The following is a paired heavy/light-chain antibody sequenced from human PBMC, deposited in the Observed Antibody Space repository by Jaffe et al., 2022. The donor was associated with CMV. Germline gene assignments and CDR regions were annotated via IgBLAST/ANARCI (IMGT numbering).Light chain of an antibody. CDR3: GTWDSSLTGVV. CDR1: SSNIGNNL. CDR2: DNN. J-gene: IGLJ2*01. Sequence: QSVLTQPPSVSAAPGQEVTVSCSGTSSNIGNNLVSWYQIVPGAAPKLLIYDNNKRPSGIPDRFSGSKSGTSATLGITGLQTGDEADYYCGTWDSSLTGVVFGGGTKVTVL. V-gene: IGLV1-51*01.
Heavy chain of an antibody. CDR3: AKGPTKVIEDWFDL. D-gene: IGHD2-21*01. Sequence: EVQLKESGGGVVKPGGSLRLSCSASSFTFENYAMTWVRQAPGRGLEWVSSISSNSRYIYYGESVKGRFTTSRDNAKSSLFLQMNSLRVEDTAVYYCAKGPTKVIEDWFDLWGQGTLVTVSS. CDR1: SFTFENYA. CDR2: ISSNSRYI. V-gene: IGHV3-21*06. J-gene: IGHJ5*02.